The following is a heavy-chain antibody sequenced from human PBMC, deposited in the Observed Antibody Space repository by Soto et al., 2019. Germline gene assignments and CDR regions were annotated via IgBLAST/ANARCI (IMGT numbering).Heavy chain of an antibody. Sequence: QVQLVESGGGVVQPGRSLRLSCAASGFTFSSYGMHWVRQAPGKGLEWVAVISYDGSNKYYADSVKGRFTISRDNSKNPLYLQMNSLRAEDTAVYYCAKDRIYETDYYYGMDVWGQGTTVTVSS. CDR3: AKDRIYETDYYYGMDV. J-gene: IGHJ6*02. CDR1: GFTFSSYG. V-gene: IGHV3-30*18. CDR2: ISYDGSNK. D-gene: IGHD5-12*01.